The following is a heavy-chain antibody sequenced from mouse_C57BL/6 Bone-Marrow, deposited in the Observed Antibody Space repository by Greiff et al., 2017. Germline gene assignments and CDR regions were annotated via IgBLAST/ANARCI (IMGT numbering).Heavy chain of an antibody. CDR3: ARFYGNYFYYAMDY. Sequence: QVQLQQPGAELVKPGASVKLSCKASGYTFTSYWMHWVKQRPGQGLEWIGMIHPNSGSTNYNEKFKSKATLTVDKSSSTAYMQLCSLTSEDSAVYYYARFYGNYFYYAMDYWGQGTSVTVSS. CDR2: IHPNSGST. D-gene: IGHD2-1*01. V-gene: IGHV1-64*01. J-gene: IGHJ4*01. CDR1: GYTFTSYW.